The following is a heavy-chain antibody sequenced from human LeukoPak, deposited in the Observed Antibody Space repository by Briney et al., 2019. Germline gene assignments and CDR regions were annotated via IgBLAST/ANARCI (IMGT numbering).Heavy chain of an antibody. V-gene: IGHV4-30-2*01. Sequence: SQTLSLTCAVSGGSISSGGYSWSWIRQPPGKGLEWIGXXYHSGSTYYNPSLKSRVTISVDRSKNQFSLKLSSVTAADTAVYYXXRGPARFGIKXXSXFDYWGQGTLVTVSS. CDR2: XYHSGST. CDR1: GGSISSGGYS. D-gene: IGHD3-10*01. J-gene: IGHJ4*02. CDR3: XRGPARFGIKXXSXFDY.